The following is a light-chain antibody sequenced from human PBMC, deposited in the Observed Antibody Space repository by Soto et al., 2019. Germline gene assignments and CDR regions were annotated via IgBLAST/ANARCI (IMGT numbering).Light chain of an antibody. CDR1: QSIRSW. CDR3: QQYESYSPLT. CDR2: DAY. Sequence: DIHMTQSPSIPSASVGDRVTITCRASQSIRSWLAWYQQKPGKAPKLLIYDAYSLESGVPSRFSGRRSGTEFTLTIAGLQPEDFATYYCQQYESYSPLTFGGGTKVDIK. V-gene: IGKV1-5*01. J-gene: IGKJ4*01.